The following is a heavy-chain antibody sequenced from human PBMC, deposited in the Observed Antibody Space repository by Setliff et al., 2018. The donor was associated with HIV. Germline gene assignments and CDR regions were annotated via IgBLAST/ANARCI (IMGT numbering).Heavy chain of an antibody. Sequence: GGSLRLSCAASGFTVSSNYMNWVRQAPGKGLEWVSIIYSGGTTYYADSVKGRFTISRDNAKNSLYLQMNSLRAEDTALYYCARDQHYDFVWGNYRPFDYWGQGTLVTVSS. D-gene: IGHD3-16*02. CDR1: GFTVSSNY. J-gene: IGHJ4*02. CDR2: IYSGGTT. V-gene: IGHV3-53*01. CDR3: ARDQHYDFVWGNYRPFDY.